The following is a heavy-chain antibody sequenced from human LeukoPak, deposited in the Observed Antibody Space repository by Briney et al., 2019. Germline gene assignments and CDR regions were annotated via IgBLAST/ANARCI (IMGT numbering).Heavy chain of an antibody. J-gene: IGHJ4*02. CDR1: GFTFSSSW. CDR3: VKRGLHGSSYYYDY. Sequence: GGSLRLSCAASGFTFSSSWMIWVRQAPGKGLEWVANIKQDEIETYYVDSVKGRFTISRDNAKNTLYLQMNSLRAEDTAVYHRVKRGLHGSSYYYDYWGQGTLLTVSS. D-gene: IGHD3-22*01. V-gene: IGHV3-7*02. CDR2: IKQDEIET.